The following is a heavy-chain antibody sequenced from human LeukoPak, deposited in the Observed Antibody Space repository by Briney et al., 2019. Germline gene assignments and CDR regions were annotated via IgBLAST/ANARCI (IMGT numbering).Heavy chain of an antibody. J-gene: IGHJ6*02. V-gene: IGHV1-69*05. CDR2: SIPIFGTA. CDR1: GGTFSRYA. Sequence: SSVTVSCKGSGGTFSRYAIRWVRQAPGPGHGWMGGSIPIFGTANYTQKVQSRVTMTRNTSISTAYIELSSLRSEDTAVYHCARSLLTFAGGYYYYYGMDVWGQGTTVTVSS. D-gene: IGHD1-26*01. CDR3: ARSLLTFAGGYYYYYGMDV.